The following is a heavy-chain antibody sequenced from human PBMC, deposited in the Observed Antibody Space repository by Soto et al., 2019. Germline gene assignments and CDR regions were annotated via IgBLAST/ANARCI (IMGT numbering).Heavy chain of an antibody. CDR3: GREGGIAPPRWFDP. J-gene: IGHJ5*02. CDR2: INSDGSST. D-gene: IGHD6-13*01. CDR1: GFTFSSYW. Sequence: EVQLVESGGGLVQPGGSLRLSCAASGFTFSSYWMHWVRQAPGKGLVWVSRINSDGSSTSYADSVKGRFTISRDNAKNPLYVQLNSLRAEDTAVYYCGREGGIAPPRWFDPWGQGTLVTVSS. V-gene: IGHV3-74*01.